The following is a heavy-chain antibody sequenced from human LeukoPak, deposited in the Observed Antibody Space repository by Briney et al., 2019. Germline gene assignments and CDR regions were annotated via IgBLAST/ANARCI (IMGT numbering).Heavy chain of an antibody. V-gene: IGHV3-7*01. CDR1: GFTFSSYW. Sequence: GGSLRFSYAASGFTFSSYWMSWVRQAPGKGLEWVANIKQDGSEKYYVDSVKGRFTISRDNAKNSLYLQMNSLRAEDTAVYYCANSKGGGNFDYWGQGTLVTVSS. CDR2: IKQDGSEK. CDR3: ANSKGGGNFDY. J-gene: IGHJ4*02. D-gene: IGHD3-16*01.